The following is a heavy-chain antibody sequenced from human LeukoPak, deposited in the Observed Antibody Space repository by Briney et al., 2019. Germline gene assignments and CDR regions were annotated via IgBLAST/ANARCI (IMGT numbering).Heavy chain of an antibody. J-gene: IGHJ4*02. D-gene: IGHD3-22*01. CDR2: IYSGGSA. V-gene: IGHV3-66*01. Sequence: PGGSLRLSCAASGFTVSSKYMSWVRQAPGKGLEWVSVIYSGGSAYYADSVKGRFTISRDNSKNTLYLQMNSLRAEDTAVYYCARVGLYSSGYYYFADWTDYWGQGTLVTVSS. CDR3: ARVGLYSSGYYYFADWTDY. CDR1: GFTVSSKY.